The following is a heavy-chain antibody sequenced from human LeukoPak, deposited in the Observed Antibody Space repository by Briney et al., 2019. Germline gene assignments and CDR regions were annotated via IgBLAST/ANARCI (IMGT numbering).Heavy chain of an antibody. Sequence: SETLSLTCAVYGGSFSGYYWSWIRQPPGKGLEWIGEINHSGSTYYNPSLKSRVTISVDTSKNQFSLKLSSVTAADTAVYYCARDLSDYVWGSYRPNWFDPWGQGTLVTVSS. CDR3: ARDLSDYVWGSYRPNWFDP. V-gene: IGHV4-34*01. D-gene: IGHD3-16*02. J-gene: IGHJ5*02. CDR2: INHSGST. CDR1: GGSFSGYY.